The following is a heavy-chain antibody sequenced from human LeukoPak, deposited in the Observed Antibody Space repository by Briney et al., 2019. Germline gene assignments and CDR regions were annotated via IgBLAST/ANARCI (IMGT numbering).Heavy chain of an antibody. CDR3: AREGYYDSSGYYWGYYYYMDV. D-gene: IGHD3-22*01. J-gene: IGHJ6*03. Sequence: GGSLRLSCAASGFTFDDYGMSWVRQAPGKGLEWVSGINWNGGSTGYADSVKGRFTISRDNAKNSLYLQMNSLRAEDTALYYCAREGYYDSSGYYWGYYYYMDVWGKGTTVTVSS. CDR2: INWNGGST. V-gene: IGHV3-20*04. CDR1: GFTFDDYG.